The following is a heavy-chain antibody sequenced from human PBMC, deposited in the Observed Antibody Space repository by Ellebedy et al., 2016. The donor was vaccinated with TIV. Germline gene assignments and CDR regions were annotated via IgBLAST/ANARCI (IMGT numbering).Heavy chain of an antibody. CDR1: GGSVSSGSYY. CDR2: IHHSGIT. D-gene: IGHD3-9*01. CDR3: ARGGYDILTGHYWNPLFDY. Sequence: SETLSLXSSVSGGSVSSGSYYWSWIRQPPGRGLECIAYIHHSGITDYNPSLKSRVTISIDTSKNQFSLELSSVTAADTAVYYCARGGYDILTGHYWNPLFDYWGQGILVTVSS. V-gene: IGHV4-61*01. J-gene: IGHJ4*02.